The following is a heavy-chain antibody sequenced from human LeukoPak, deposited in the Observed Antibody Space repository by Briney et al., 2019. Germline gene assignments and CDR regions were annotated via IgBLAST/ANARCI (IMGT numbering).Heavy chain of an antibody. CDR2: ISGYNGNT. Sequence: GASVKVSCKASGYTFTSYGISWVRQAPGQGLEWMGWISGYNGNTNYAQKLQGRVTMTTDTSTSTAYMELRSLRYDDTAVYYCARPNYPGGSGSYGGTNWFDPWGQGTLVTVSS. CDR3: ARPNYPGGSGSYGGTNWFDP. CDR1: GYTFTSYG. V-gene: IGHV1-18*01. J-gene: IGHJ5*02. D-gene: IGHD3-10*01.